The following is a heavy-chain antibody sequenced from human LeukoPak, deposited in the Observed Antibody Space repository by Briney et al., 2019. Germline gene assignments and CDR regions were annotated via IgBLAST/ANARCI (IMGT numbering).Heavy chain of an antibody. V-gene: IGHV3-53*01. CDR2: IYSGGST. CDR1: GFTVSSNY. D-gene: IGHD2-2*01. Sequence: GGSLRLSCAASGFTVSSNYMSWVRQAPGKGLEWVSVIYSGGSTYYADSVKGRFTISRDNSKNTLYLQMNSLRAEDTAVYYCAKGAPRPLGYCSSTSCLNWFDPWGQGTLVTVSS. J-gene: IGHJ5*02. CDR3: AKGAPRPLGYCSSTSCLNWFDP.